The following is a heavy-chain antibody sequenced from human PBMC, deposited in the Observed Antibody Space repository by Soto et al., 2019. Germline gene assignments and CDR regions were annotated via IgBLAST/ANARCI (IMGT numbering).Heavy chain of an antibody. CDR2: IYHSGSS. CDR3: AIPTGMAGIGMDV. V-gene: IGHV4-30-2*01. Sequence: QLQLQESGSGLVKASETLSLTCAVSGGSISSAGYSWSWIRQPPGGGLEWLGYIYHSGSSYYNPPIRRRGTISVDRSKNPFSLNLRSVTAADTAVYYCAIPTGMAGIGMDVGGQGTTVTVS. J-gene: IGHJ6*02. CDR1: GGSISSAGYS. D-gene: IGHD6-13*01.